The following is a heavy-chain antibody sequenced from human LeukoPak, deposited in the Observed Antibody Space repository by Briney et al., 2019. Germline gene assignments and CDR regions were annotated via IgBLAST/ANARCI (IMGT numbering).Heavy chain of an antibody. J-gene: IGHJ4*02. CDR1: GFNFYDYA. CDR3: AKDVGALERNPDY. D-gene: IGHD1-1*01. V-gene: IGHV3-9*01. Sequence: GGSLRLSCAASGFNFYDYAMRWVRQVPGKGLEWVSGISWNSDSIGYADSVKGRFTISRDNAKKSLYLQMNSLRAEDTALYHCAKDVGALERNPDYWGQGILVTVSS. CDR2: ISWNSDSI.